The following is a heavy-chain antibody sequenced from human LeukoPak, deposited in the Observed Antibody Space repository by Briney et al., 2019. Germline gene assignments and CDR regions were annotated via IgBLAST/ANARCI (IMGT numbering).Heavy chain of an antibody. J-gene: IGHJ4*02. CDR2: IYYGGST. D-gene: IGHD6-6*01. CDR3: ARVRQLVSY. CDR1: GGSISSYY. Sequence: SETLSLTCTVSGGSISSYYWSWIRQPPGKGLEWIGYIYYGGSTNYNPSLKSRVTISVDTSKNQFSLKMSSVTAADTAVYYCARVRQLVSYWGQGTLVTVSS. V-gene: IGHV4-59*01.